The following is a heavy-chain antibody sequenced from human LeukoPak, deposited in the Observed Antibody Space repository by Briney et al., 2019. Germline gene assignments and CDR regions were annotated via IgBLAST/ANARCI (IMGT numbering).Heavy chain of an antibody. J-gene: IGHJ4*02. Sequence: PGGSLRLSCAASGFTLSSYSMNWVRQAPGKGLEWVSSISSSSSYIYYADSVKGRFTISRDNAKNSLYLQMNSLRAEDTAVYYCARDEDLYYYDSSGYVPPPFDYWGQGTLVTVSS. D-gene: IGHD3-22*01. CDR1: GFTLSSYS. CDR3: ARDEDLYYYDSSGYVPPPFDY. V-gene: IGHV3-21*01. CDR2: ISSSSSYI.